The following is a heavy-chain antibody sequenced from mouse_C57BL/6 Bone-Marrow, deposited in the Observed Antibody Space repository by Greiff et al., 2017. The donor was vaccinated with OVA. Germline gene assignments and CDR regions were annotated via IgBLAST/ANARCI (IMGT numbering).Heavy chain of an antibody. CDR2: INPYNGGT. J-gene: IGHJ2*01. CDR1: GYTFTDYY. V-gene: IGHV1-19*01. Sequence: EVQLQESGPVLVKPGASVKMSCKASGYTFTDYYMNWVKQSHGKSLEWIGVINPYNGGTSYNQKFKGKAKLTVDKSSSTAYMELNSLTSEDSAVYYCARSGGYYFDYWGQGTTLTVSS. CDR3: ARSGGYYFDY. D-gene: IGHD1-3*01.